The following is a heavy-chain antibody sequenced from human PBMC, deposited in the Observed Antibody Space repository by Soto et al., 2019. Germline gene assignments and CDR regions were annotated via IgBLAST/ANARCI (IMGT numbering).Heavy chain of an antibody. CDR2: ITSSGGGT. V-gene: IGHV3-23*01. Sequence: EVEVLESGGGLVQPGGSLRLSCAASGFTFSAYVMSWVRQAPGKGLEWVSSITSSGGGTYHADSVKGRFTVSRDNSKNTVYLQMNSLRDEDTAVYYCAKLTAAWGQGTLVTVSS. D-gene: IGHD6-13*01. CDR1: GFTFSAYV. CDR3: AKLTAA. J-gene: IGHJ4*02.